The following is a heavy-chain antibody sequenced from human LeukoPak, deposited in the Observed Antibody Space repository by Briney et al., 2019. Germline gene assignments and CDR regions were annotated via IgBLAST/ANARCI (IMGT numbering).Heavy chain of an antibody. CDR2: INHSGST. D-gene: IGHD4-17*01. V-gene: IGHV4-34*01. J-gene: IGHJ2*01. Sequence: SETLSLTCAVYGGSFSGYYWSWIRQPPGKGLEWIGEINHSGSTNYNPSLKSRVTISVDTSKNQFSLKLSSVTAADTAVYYCARGLGDYGSHWYFDLWGRGTLVTVSS. CDR3: ARGLGDYGSHWYFDL. CDR1: GGSFSGYY.